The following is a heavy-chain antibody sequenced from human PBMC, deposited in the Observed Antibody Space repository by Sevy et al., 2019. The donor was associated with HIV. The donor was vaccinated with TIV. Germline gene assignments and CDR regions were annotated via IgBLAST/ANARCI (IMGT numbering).Heavy chain of an antibody. D-gene: IGHD2-21*02. J-gene: IGHJ3*02. V-gene: IGHV4-31*03. CDR2: IFDSGIS. CDR1: GGSISSGNYY. CDR3: AKDRGGNSAFDI. Sequence: SETLSLTCTVSGGSISSGNYYWTWIRQHPEKGLEWIGYIFDSGISYYHPSLKTRVSISGETSKNQVSLRLTSVTAADTAIYYCAKDRGGNSAFDIWGQGTMVTVSS.